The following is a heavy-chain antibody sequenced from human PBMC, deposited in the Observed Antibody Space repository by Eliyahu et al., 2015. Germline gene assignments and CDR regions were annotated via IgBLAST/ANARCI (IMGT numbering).Heavy chain of an antibody. Sequence: QLQLQESGPGLVKPSXTLSLTCTVSGGXISSSXXYWGWIRQPPGKGLXWIGSIYXSGSTYYNPXLKSRVTISVDTSKNQFSLKLSSVTAADTAVYYCARSNDAFDIWGQGTMVTVSS. CDR3: ARSNDAFDI. V-gene: IGHV4-39*01. J-gene: IGHJ3*02. CDR1: GGXISSSXXY. CDR2: IYXSGST.